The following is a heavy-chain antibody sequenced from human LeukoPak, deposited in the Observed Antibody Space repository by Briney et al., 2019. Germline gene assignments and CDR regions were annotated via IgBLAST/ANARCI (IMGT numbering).Heavy chain of an antibody. Sequence: SGTLSLTCTVSGGSISSGGYYWSWIRQHPGKGLEWIGYIYYSGSTYYNPSLKSRVTISVDTSKNQFSLKLSSVTAADTAVYYCARSTYSYGYIGMDVWGQGTTVTVSS. CDR1: GGSISSGGYY. J-gene: IGHJ6*02. V-gene: IGHV4-31*03. CDR2: IYYSGST. CDR3: ARSTYSYGYIGMDV. D-gene: IGHD5-18*01.